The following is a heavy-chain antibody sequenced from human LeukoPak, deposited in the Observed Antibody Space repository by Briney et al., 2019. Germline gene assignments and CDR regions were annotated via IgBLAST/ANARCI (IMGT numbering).Heavy chain of an antibody. CDR1: GFTPRSYN. Sequence: GGSLRLSCAASGFTPRSYNMHWVRQAPGKGLEWVSYISTSSYYIYYADSVKGRFTISRDDAKNSLFLQMNSLRAEDTAIYYCARDASGSSTGLVDSWGQGTLVTVSS. J-gene: IGHJ4*02. CDR2: ISTSSYYI. V-gene: IGHV3-21*01. CDR3: ARDASGSSTGLVDS. D-gene: IGHD1-26*01.